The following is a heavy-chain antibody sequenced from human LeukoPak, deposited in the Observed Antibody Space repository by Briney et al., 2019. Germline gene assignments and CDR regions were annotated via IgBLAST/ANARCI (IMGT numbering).Heavy chain of an antibody. V-gene: IGHV4-39*07. CDR2: IYYSGST. CDR1: GGSISSSSYY. Sequence: SETLSLTCTVSGGSISSSSYYWGWIRQPPGKGLEWIGSIYYSGSTNYNPSLKSRVTISVDTSKNQFSLKLSSVTAADTAVYYCARDPGGYLDYWGQGTLVTVSS. CDR3: ARDPGGYLDY. J-gene: IGHJ4*02. D-gene: IGHD2-8*02.